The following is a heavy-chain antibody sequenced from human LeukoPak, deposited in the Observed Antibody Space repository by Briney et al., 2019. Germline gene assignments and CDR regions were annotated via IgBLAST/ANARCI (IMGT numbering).Heavy chain of an antibody. CDR2: ISAYNGNT. D-gene: IGHD6-19*01. V-gene: IGHV1-18*01. CDR1: GYSFTSYG. J-gene: IGHJ4*02. Sequence: ASVKVSCKVSGYSFTSYGISGVRQAPGQGLEWMGWISAYNGNTNYAQKLQGRVTMTTDTSTSTAYMELRSLRSDDTAVYYCARREQWLVGDDYWGQGTLVTVSS. CDR3: ARREQWLVGDDY.